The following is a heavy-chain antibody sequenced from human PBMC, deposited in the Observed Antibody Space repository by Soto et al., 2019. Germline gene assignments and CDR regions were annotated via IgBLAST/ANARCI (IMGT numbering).Heavy chain of an antibody. J-gene: IGHJ6*02. V-gene: IGHV3-33*01. Sequence: GGSLRLSCVGSGFSFSSYGMHWVRQAPGKGLEWVALIWYDGSNKYYADSVKGRFTISRHNSKNTLYLQMSSLRADDTAVYYCARAGGSTDYYYGMDVWGQGTTVTVSS. CDR3: ARAGGSTDYYYGMDV. CDR1: GFSFSSYG. CDR2: IWYDGSNK.